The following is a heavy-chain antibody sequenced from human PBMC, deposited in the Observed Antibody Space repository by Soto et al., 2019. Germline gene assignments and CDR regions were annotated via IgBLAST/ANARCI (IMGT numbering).Heavy chain of an antibody. D-gene: IGHD3-22*01. Sequence: GESLKISCRVFGYTFTNYWIGWVRQMPGQGLEWMAIIYPADSDTRYSPSFQGQVTISADKSISTAYLQWSSLKASDTAMYYCVRPDSSGYYGYWGQGSLGAVSS. CDR3: VRPDSSGYYGY. CDR1: GYTFTNYW. CDR2: IYPADSDT. J-gene: IGHJ4*02. V-gene: IGHV5-51*01.